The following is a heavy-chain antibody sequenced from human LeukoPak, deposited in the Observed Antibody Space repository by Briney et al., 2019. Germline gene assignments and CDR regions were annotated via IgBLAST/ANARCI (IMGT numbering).Heavy chain of an antibody. CDR2: IWNDGSKT. CDR3: ARGPWLVSDITSFDY. Sequence: PGGSLRLSCITSGFAFSTYGMHWVRQAPGKGLEWVALIWNDGSKTYHAESVKDRFTISRDNSQNTLYLQMNSLRHEDTAVYYCARGPWLVSDITSFDYWGQGTLVPVSS. J-gene: IGHJ4*02. V-gene: IGHV3-33*01. CDR1: GFAFSTYG. D-gene: IGHD5-18*01.